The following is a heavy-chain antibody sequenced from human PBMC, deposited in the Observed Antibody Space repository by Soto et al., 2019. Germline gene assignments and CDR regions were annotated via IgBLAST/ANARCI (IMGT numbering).Heavy chain of an antibody. J-gene: IGHJ4*02. Sequence: ASVKVSCKASGYTFTSYYMHWVRQAPGQGLEWMGIINPSGGSTSYAQKFQGRVTMTRDTSTSTVYMELSSLRSEDTAVYYCAREGYGSGSYYKTPTFDYWGQGTLVTVSS. V-gene: IGHV1-46*03. CDR1: GYTFTSYY. D-gene: IGHD3-10*01. CDR2: INPSGGST. CDR3: AREGYGSGSYYKTPTFDY.